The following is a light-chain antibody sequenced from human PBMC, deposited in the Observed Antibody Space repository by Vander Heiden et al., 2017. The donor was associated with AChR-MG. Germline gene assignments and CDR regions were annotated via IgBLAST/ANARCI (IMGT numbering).Light chain of an antibody. CDR2: NVS. Sequence: QSALTQPASVSGSPGQSITISCTGTSSYAGGYNYVSWYQRHPGKAPTLMIYNVSNRPSGVSNRFSGSKSGITASLTISGLQAEDDADYYCSSYTSSRTLVFGGGTKLTVL. CDR3: SSYTSSRTLV. CDR1: SSYAGGYNY. V-gene: IGLV2-14*03. J-gene: IGLJ2*01.